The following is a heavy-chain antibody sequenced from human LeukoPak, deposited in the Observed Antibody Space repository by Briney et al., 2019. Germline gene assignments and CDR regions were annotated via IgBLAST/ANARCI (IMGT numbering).Heavy chain of an antibody. V-gene: IGHV3-23*01. J-gene: IGHJ4*02. D-gene: IGHD6-19*01. CDR1: GFIFNNNA. CDR2: IGGSGTAT. CDR3: ASEEANRSGWYPF. Sequence: GGSLRLSCAASGFIFNNNAMTWVRQTPGKGLEWVSCIGGSGTATYYADSVKGRFTISRDNSRNTLYLQMNSLRAEDTAVYYCASEEANRSGWYPFWGQGTLVTVSS.